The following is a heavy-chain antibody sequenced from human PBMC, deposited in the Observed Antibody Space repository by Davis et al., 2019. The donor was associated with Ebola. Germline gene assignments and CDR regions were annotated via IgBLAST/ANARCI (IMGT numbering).Heavy chain of an antibody. D-gene: IGHD3-10*01. CDR2: IWYDGSNE. CDR1: GFTFSSFG. Sequence: PGGSLRLSCAASGFTFSSFGMHWVRQAPGKGLVGLALIWYDGSNEYYADSVKGRFTISRDNSKNTLYLQMNSLRAEDTAVYYCAHFGVTQNAYDIWGQGTMVTVSS. J-gene: IGHJ3*02. CDR3: AHFGVTQNAYDI. V-gene: IGHV3-33*01.